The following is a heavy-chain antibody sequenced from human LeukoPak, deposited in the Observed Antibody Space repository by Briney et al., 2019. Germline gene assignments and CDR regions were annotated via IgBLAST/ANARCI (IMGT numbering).Heavy chain of an antibody. Sequence: GGSLRLSCAASGFTFSSYGMHWVRQAPGKGLEWVAVIWYDGSNKYYADSVKGRFTISRDNSKNTLYLQMNSLRAEDTAVYYCASADYYDSSGPPDYWGQGTLVTVSS. V-gene: IGHV3-33*01. CDR1: GFTFSSYG. CDR2: IWYDGSNK. D-gene: IGHD3-22*01. J-gene: IGHJ4*02. CDR3: ASADYYDSSGPPDY.